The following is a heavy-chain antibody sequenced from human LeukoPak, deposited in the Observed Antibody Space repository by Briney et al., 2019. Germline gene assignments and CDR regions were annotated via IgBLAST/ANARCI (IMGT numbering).Heavy chain of an antibody. CDR1: GGSISSGGYY. D-gene: IGHD3-10*01. J-gene: IGHJ4*02. CDR2: IYYSGST. CDR3: ARVRVLLWLGDFDY. V-gene: IGHV4-31*03. Sequence: SETLSLTCTVSGGSISSGGYYWSWIRQHPGNGLEWIGHIYYSGSTYYNPSLKSRVTISVDTSKNQFSLKLSSVTAADTAVYYCARVRVLLWLGDFDYWGQGTLVTVSP.